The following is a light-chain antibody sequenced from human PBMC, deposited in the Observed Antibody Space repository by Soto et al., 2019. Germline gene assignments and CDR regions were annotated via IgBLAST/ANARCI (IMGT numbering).Light chain of an antibody. J-gene: IGKJ4*01. CDR1: QSVSSSY. CDR3: QQYNNSPLT. Sequence: EIVLTQSPGTLSLSPGERATLSCRASQSVSSSYFAWYQKKPGQARRLLIYGATSSATGIPDSCSGSGSGTEFPLTSSRLEAEDVAVYYWQQYNNSPLTFGGGTKVEIK. V-gene: IGKV3-20*01. CDR2: GAT.